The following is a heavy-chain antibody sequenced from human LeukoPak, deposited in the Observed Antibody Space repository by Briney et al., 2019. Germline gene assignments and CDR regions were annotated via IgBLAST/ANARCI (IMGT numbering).Heavy chain of an antibody. J-gene: IGHJ1*01. V-gene: IGHV3-74*01. Sequence: GGSLRLSCAASGFTFSSYWMHWVRHAPGKGLVWVSRIKSDGSTNYADSVKGRFTICRDNAKNTVSLQKNSLRAEDTGVYYCARAPSEIGGYYPEYFRHWGQGTLVTVSS. CDR1: GFTFSSYW. CDR3: ARAPSEIGGYYPEYFRH. CDR2: IKSDGST. D-gene: IGHD3-22*01.